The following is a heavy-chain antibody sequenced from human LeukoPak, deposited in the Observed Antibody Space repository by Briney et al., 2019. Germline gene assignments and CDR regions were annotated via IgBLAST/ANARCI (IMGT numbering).Heavy chain of an antibody. Sequence: ASVKVSCKASGYTFTGYYMHWVRQAPGQGLEWMGWINPNNGGTNYAQKFQGRVIMTSDTSITTAYLELSRLRSDDTAVYYCARDNYGSGSYFVVWGQGTTVTVSS. V-gene: IGHV1-2*02. J-gene: IGHJ6*02. CDR1: GYTFTGYY. CDR2: INPNNGGT. CDR3: ARDNYGSGSYFVV. D-gene: IGHD3-10*01.